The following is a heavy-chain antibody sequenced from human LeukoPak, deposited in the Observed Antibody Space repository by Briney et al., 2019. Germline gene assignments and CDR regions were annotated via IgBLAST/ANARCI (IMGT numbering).Heavy chain of an antibody. Sequence: ASVKVSCKVSGYTLTELSMHWVRQAPGKELEWMGGFDPEDGETIYAQKFQGRVTMTEDTSTDTAYMELSSLRSEDTAVYYCATGGSGSYYNVGWFDPWGQGTLVTVSS. D-gene: IGHD3-10*01. CDR3: ATGGSGSYYNVGWFDP. CDR1: GYTLTELS. J-gene: IGHJ5*02. CDR2: FDPEDGET. V-gene: IGHV1-24*01.